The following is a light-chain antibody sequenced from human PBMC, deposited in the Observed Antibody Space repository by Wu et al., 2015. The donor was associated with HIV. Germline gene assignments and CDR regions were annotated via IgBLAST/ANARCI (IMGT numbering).Light chain of an antibody. Sequence: VMTQSPAALSMSPGERATLSCRASQSVNSNLAWYQQKPGQTPRLLIYDASTRATGIPARFSGSGSGTEFTLTISSMQSEDFAVYYCRQYNNWPTFGQGTKVEIK. CDR2: DAS. J-gene: IGKJ1*01. CDR3: RQYNNWPT. V-gene: IGKV3-15*01. CDR1: QSVNSN.